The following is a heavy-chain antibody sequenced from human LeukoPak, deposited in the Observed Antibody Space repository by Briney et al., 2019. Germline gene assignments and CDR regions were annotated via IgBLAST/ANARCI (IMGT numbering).Heavy chain of an antibody. V-gene: IGHV3-21*01. J-gene: IGHJ4*02. D-gene: IGHD6-13*01. Sequence: GGSLRLSRAASGFTFSSYSMNWVRQAPGKGLEWVSSISSSSSYIYYADSVKGRFTISRDNAKNSLYLQMNSLRAEDTAVYYCARGQGIAAAGDDYWGQGTLVTVSS. CDR2: ISSSSSYI. CDR3: ARGQGIAAAGDDY. CDR1: GFTFSSYS.